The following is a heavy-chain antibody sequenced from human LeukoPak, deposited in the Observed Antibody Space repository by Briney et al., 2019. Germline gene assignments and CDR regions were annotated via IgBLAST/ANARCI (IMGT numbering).Heavy chain of an antibody. J-gene: IGHJ4*02. CDR1: GYTFTGYY. V-gene: IGHV1-18*04. CDR2: ISTYNGNT. D-gene: IGHD2-2*01. CDR3: ARVRVVVPAATDY. Sequence: ASVKVSCEASGYTFTGYYMHWVRQAPGQGLEWMGWISTYNGNTNYAQKLQGRVTMTTDTSTSTAYMELRSLRSDDTAVYYCARVRVVVPAATDYWGQGTLVTVSS.